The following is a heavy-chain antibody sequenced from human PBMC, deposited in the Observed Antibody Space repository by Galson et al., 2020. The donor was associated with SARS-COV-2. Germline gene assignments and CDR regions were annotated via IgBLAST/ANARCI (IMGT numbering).Heavy chain of an antibody. CDR1: GFTFSSYS. CDR3: ARGADSTWRQLWSHNWVDP. D-gene: IGHD5-18*01. V-gene: IGHV3-48*02. Sequence: GGSLRLSCAASGFTFSSYSMNWVRQAPGKGLEWVSYISSSSTIYYADSVKGRFTISRDNAKNSLYLQMNSLRDEDTAVYYCARGADSTWRQLWSHNWVDPWGQGTLVTVSS. J-gene: IGHJ5*02. CDR2: ISSSSTI.